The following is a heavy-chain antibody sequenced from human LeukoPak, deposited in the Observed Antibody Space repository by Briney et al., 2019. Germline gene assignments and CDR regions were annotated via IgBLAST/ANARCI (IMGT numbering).Heavy chain of an antibody. Sequence: GGSLRLSCAASGFTFSSYGMHWVRQAPGKGLEWVAFIRYDGSNKYYADSVKGRFTISRDNSKNTLYLQMNSLRAEDTAVYYCAKDLGSSWEFDYWGQGTLVTVSS. CDR1: GFTFSSYG. V-gene: IGHV3-30*02. D-gene: IGHD6-6*01. CDR2: IRYDGSNK. CDR3: AKDLGSSWEFDY. J-gene: IGHJ4*02.